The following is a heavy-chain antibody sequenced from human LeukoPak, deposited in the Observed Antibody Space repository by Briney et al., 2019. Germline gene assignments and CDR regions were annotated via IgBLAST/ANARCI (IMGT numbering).Heavy chain of an antibody. CDR1: GGSISSGGYY. CDR3: ARGRNYDILTGYSRFDP. D-gene: IGHD3-9*01. CDR2: IYYSGST. V-gene: IGHV4-31*03. J-gene: IGHJ5*02. Sequence: SQTLSLTCTVSGGSISSGGYYWSWIRQHPGKGLEWIGYIYYSGSTYYNPSLKSRVTISVDTSKNQFSLKLSSVTAADTAVYYCARGRNYDILTGYSRFDPWGQGTLVTVSS.